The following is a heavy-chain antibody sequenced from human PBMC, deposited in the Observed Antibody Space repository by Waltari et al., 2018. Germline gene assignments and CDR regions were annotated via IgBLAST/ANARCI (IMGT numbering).Heavy chain of an antibody. CDR2: IYHSGST. D-gene: IGHD3-10*01. CDR1: GYSISSGYY. Sequence: QVQLQESGPGLVKPSETLSLTCAVSGYSISSGYYWGWIRQPPGKGLEWIGSIYHSGSTYYSPSLNSRVTISVDTSKNQFSLKLSSVTAADTAVYYCARLDHYGSGTDYWGQGTLVTVSS. V-gene: IGHV4-38-2*01. CDR3: ARLDHYGSGTDY. J-gene: IGHJ4*02.